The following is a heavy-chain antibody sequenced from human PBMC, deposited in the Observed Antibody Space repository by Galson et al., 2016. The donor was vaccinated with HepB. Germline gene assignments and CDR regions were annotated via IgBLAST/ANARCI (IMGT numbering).Heavy chain of an antibody. CDR1: GFTFSTYA. CDR2: ISFDGSNK. V-gene: IGHV3-30-3*01. CDR3: ARSQGYYYYAMDV. J-gene: IGHJ6*02. Sequence: SLRLSCAASGFTFSTYAMHWVRQAPGKGLEWVAGISFDGSNKYYADSVKGRFTISRDNSKNTLYLQMNSLRPEDTAVHYCARSQGYYYYAMDVWGQGTMVTVSS.